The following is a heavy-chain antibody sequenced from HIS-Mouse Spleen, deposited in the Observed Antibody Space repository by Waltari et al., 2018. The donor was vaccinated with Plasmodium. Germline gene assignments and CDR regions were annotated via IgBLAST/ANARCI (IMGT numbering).Heavy chain of an antibody. V-gene: IGHV5-51*06. CDR1: GYSFTRYL. Sequence: EVQLVQSGAEVNKPGESLKISCKGSGYSFTRYLRGWVRQMHGKGLVWMGIIYPGDSETRYSPSLKSRVAISVDTSKNQFSLNLSSVTAADTAVYYCVRWVGNWFDPWGQGTLVTVSS. J-gene: IGHJ5*02. CDR3: VRWVGNWFDP. D-gene: IGHD1-26*01. CDR2: IYPGDSET.